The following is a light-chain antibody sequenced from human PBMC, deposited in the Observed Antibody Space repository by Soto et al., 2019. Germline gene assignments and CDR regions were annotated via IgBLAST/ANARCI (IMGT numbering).Light chain of an antibody. CDR2: AAS. CDR1: QSISSY. CDR3: QQSYSTPKT. V-gene: IGKV1-39*01. J-gene: IGKJ1*01. Sequence: DIQMTQSPSSLSASVGDRVTITCRASQSISSYLNWYQQKPGKAPTLLIYAASSLQSGVPSRFSGSGSGTDFTLTISSLQPEDCATYYCQQSYSTPKTFGQGTKVEIQ.